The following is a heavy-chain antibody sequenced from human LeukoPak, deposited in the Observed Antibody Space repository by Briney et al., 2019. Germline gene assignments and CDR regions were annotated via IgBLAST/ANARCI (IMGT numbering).Heavy chain of an antibody. D-gene: IGHD1-26*01. CDR3: AGPWDQVGFDP. CDR1: GYTFTFYY. Sequence: ASVTVSFTSSGYTFTFYYLHWVRQAPGQGLEWMGWIYPKTGGTSYAQKFQGRVTMTRDTSISTAYMELIGLRSDDTAVYYCAGPWDQVGFDPWGQGTLVSVSS. V-gene: IGHV1-2*02. CDR2: IYPKTGGT. J-gene: IGHJ5*02.